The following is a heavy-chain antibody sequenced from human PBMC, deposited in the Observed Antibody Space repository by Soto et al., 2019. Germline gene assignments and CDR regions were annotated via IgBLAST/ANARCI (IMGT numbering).Heavy chain of an antibody. Sequence: GGSLRLSCAASGFTFSRYAMNWVRQAPGKGLEWVAFISNDGSNEKYADSVRGRFTISRDNSENKLYLQMNSLRAEDTAVYYCASEGVTTAYFDYWGQGTLVTVSS. J-gene: IGHJ4*02. CDR3: ASEGVTTAYFDY. V-gene: IGHV3-30-3*01. D-gene: IGHD4-17*01. CDR2: ISNDGSNE. CDR1: GFTFSRYA.